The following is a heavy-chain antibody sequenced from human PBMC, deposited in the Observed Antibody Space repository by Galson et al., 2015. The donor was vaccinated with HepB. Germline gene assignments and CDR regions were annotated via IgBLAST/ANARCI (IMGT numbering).Heavy chain of an antibody. CDR2: VNSDGSSA. V-gene: IGHV3-74*01. CDR1: GFTFSNNW. D-gene: IGHD6-13*01. J-gene: IGHJ4*02. Sequence: SLRLSCAFSGFTFSNNWMHWVRQGPGKGLVWVSRVNSDGSSASSADSVKGRFTISRDDAKNTLYLQMNSLTTEDTAVYYCTSGYTSRAYDFWGQGTLVTVSS. CDR3: TSGYTSRAYDF.